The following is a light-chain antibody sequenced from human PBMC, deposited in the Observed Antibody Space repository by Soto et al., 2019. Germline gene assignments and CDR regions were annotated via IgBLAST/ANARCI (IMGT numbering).Light chain of an antibody. V-gene: IGLV2-14*01. Sequence: QSVLTQPASVSGSPGQSITISCTGTSSDVGGYNYVSWYQQHPGKAPKLMIYEVSNRPSGVSNRFSGSKSGNTASLTISGLQAEDEAYYYCSSYTSSSTRVFGGGTQLTVL. CDR3: SSYTSSSTRV. CDR1: SSDVGGYNY. J-gene: IGLJ3*02. CDR2: EVS.